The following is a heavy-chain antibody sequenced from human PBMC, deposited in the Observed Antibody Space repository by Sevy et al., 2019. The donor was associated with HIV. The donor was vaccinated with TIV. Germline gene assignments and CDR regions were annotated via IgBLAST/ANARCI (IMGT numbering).Heavy chain of an antibody. Sequence: ASVKVSCKSSGYTFSIYRITWVRQAPGQGLECMGWISPHNGDRNYAQKLQGRVTMSTDTSTTTAYMELRNLRSDDTAVYYCARAYCSGGRCYSPAYWGQGTLVTVSS. CDR3: ARAYCSGGRCYSPAY. CDR1: GYTFSIYR. J-gene: IGHJ4*01. V-gene: IGHV1-18*01. D-gene: IGHD2-15*01. CDR2: ISPHNGDR.